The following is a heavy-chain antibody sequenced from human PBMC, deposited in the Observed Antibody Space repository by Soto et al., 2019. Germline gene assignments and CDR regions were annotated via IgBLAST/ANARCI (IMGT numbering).Heavy chain of an antibody. Sequence: ASVKVSCKXSGYTFTSYDINWVRQATGQGLEWMGWMNPNSGNTGYAQKFRGRVTMTRNTSISTAYMELSSLRSEDTAVYYCARGWQVRYFDWLLDVYYGMDVWGQGTTVTVSS. CDR3: ARGWQVRYFDWLLDVYYGMDV. CDR2: MNPNSGNT. CDR1: GYTFTSYD. V-gene: IGHV1-8*01. J-gene: IGHJ6*02. D-gene: IGHD3-9*01.